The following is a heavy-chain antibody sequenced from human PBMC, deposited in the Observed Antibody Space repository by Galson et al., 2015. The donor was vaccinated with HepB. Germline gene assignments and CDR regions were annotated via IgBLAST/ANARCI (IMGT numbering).Heavy chain of an antibody. J-gene: IGHJ3*02. V-gene: IGHV1-18*01. CDR1: GYTLTELS. D-gene: IGHD6-6*01. CDR3: AREGRGSSSGGEAFDI. Sequence: SVKVSCKVSGYTLTELSMHWVRQAPGKGLEWMGWISAYNGNTNYAQKLQGRVTMTTDTSTSTAYMELRSLRSDDTAVYYCAREGRGSSSGGEAFDIWGQGTMVTVSS. CDR2: ISAYNGNT.